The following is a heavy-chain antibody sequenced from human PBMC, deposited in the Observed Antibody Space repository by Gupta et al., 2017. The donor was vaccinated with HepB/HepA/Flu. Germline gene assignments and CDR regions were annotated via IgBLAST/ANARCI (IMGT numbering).Heavy chain of an antibody. J-gene: IGHJ4*02. CDR3: ASFDARVNY. CDR2: INPDGNEK. CDR1: GFTCSQAW. V-gene: IGHV3-7*01. Sequence: EVQLVASGGGLVQPGGSLRLSCAASGFTCSQAWMNWVRQAPGKGLEWVANINPDGNEKRYVDSVRGRFTTSRDNADNSVYLQMNSLRAEDTAVYYCASFDARVNYWGQGTLVTVSS. D-gene: IGHD3-9*01.